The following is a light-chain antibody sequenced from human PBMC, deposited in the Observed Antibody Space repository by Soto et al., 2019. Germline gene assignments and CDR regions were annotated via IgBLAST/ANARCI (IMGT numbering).Light chain of an antibody. CDR3: SSYTSTITPCV. Sequence: QSVLTQPPSVSGSPGQSITISCTGTNSDVGGYNYVSWYQHHPGKAPKLIIYEVSHRPSGASNHFSGYKSGNTASLTISGLQAEDEADYYCSSYTSTITPCVFGSGTKVTVL. CDR1: NSDVGGYNY. V-gene: IGLV2-14*01. J-gene: IGLJ1*01. CDR2: EVS.